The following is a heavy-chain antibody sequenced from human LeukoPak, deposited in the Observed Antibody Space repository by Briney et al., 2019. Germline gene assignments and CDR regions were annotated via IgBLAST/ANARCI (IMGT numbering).Heavy chain of an antibody. V-gene: IGHV3-23*01. CDR1: GFTFSSYG. CDR2: ISGSGGST. J-gene: IGHJ4*02. Sequence: PGGSLRLSCAASGFTFSSYGMSWVRQAPGKGLEWVSAISGSGGSTYYADSVKGRFTISRDNSKNTLYLQMNSLRAEDTAVYYCAKGGTMIVGSLDYWGQGTLVTVSS. D-gene: IGHD3-22*01. CDR3: AKGGTMIVGSLDY.